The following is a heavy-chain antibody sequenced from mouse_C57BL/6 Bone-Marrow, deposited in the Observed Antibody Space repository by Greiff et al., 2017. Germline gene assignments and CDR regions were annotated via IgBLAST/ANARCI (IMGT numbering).Heavy chain of an antibody. D-gene: IGHD2-12*01. V-gene: IGHV1-80*01. CDR1: GYAFSSSW. CDR2: IYPGDGDT. J-gene: IGHJ2*01. CDR3: ARYEPRLHY. Sequence: QVQLQQSGAELVKPGASVKISCKASGYAFSSSWMNWVKQRPGKGLEWIGQIYPGDGDTNYNGKFKGKATLTADKSSSTAYMQLSSLTSEDSAVYFCARYEPRLHYWGQGTTLTVSS.